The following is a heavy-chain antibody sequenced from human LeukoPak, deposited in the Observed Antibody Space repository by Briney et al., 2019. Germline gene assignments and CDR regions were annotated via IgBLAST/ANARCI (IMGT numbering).Heavy chain of an antibody. CDR1: GGSVRRGNYY. Sequence: PSETLSLTCTVSGGSVRRGNYYWTWIRQPAGSGLEWIGRIYTSGTTDYNPSLRTRVTISVDASRNQFSLKLSSVTAADTAVYYCARDGDGYNWVDYWGQGTLVTVSS. CDR3: ARDGDGYNWVDY. CDR2: IYTSGTT. J-gene: IGHJ4*02. D-gene: IGHD5-24*01. V-gene: IGHV4-61*02.